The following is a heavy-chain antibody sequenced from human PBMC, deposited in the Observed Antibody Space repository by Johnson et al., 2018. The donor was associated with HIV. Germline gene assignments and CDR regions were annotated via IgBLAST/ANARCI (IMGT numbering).Heavy chain of an antibody. J-gene: IGHJ3*01. V-gene: IGHV3-73*01. CDR3: AKGPRGYYNFWSN. D-gene: IGHD3-3*01. Sequence: VQLVESGGGLVQPGGSLKLSCVASGFTFSGSAMHWVRQASGKGLEWVGRIRSKANSYATAYAASVTGRFTISRDDSQNTAYLQMNSLKTEDTAVYYCAKGPRGYYNFWSNWGQGTMVTVSS. CDR1: GFTFSGSA. CDR2: IRSKANSYAT.